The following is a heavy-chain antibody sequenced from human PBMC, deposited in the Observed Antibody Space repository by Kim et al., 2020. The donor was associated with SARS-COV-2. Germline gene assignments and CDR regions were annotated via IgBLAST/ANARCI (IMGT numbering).Heavy chain of an antibody. CDR3: AKDMNSGGSSWFRGSYYGMDV. J-gene: IGHJ6*02. D-gene: IGHD6-13*01. Sequence: GGSLRLSCAASGFTFDDYAMHWVRQAPGKGLEWVSLISGDGGSTYYADSVKGRFTISRDNSKNSLYLQMNSLRTEDTALYYCAKDMNSGGSSWFRGSYYGMDVWGQGTTVTVSS. CDR1: GFTFDDYA. V-gene: IGHV3-43*02. CDR2: ISGDGGST.